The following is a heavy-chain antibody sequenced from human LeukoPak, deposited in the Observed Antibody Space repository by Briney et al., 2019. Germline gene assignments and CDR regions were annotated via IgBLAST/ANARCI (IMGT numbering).Heavy chain of an antibody. CDR1: GFTFSSYG. CDR2: IRYDGSNK. Sequence: GGSLRLSCAASGFTFSSYGMHWVRQAPGKGLEWVAFIRYDGSNKHYADSVKGRFTISRDNSKNTLYLQMNSLRAEDTAVYYCAKVEGYDYVWGSYRPNYFDYWGQGTLVTVSS. CDR3: AKVEGYDYVWGSYRPNYFDY. D-gene: IGHD3-16*02. V-gene: IGHV3-30*02. J-gene: IGHJ4*02.